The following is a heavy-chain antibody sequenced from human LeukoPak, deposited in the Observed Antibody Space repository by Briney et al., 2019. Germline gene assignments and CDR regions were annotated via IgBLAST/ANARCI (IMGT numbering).Heavy chain of an antibody. D-gene: IGHD4-17*01. CDR3: ARDYGDAFDV. CDR1: GFTVSTNY. J-gene: IGHJ3*01. CDR2: INSDGSST. V-gene: IGHV3-74*01. Sequence: GGSLRLSCAASGFTVSTNYMNWVRHAPGKGLVWVSLINSDGSSTNYADSVKGRFTIYRDNAKNTLYLQMNSLRAEDTAVYYCARDYGDAFDVWGQGTMVTVSS.